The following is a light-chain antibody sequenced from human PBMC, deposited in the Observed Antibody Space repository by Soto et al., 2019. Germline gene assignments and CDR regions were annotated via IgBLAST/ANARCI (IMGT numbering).Light chain of an antibody. CDR2: DAS. V-gene: IGKV3-11*01. J-gene: IGKJ5*01. CDR1: QSVSSY. Sequence: ELVLTRSPATLPLSQGERSTLSCRASQSVSSYLAWYQQKPGQAPRLLIYDASNRATGIPARFSGSGSGTDFTLTISSLEPEDFAVYYCQQRSNGTPITFCQGTRLEIK. CDR3: QQRSNGTPIT.